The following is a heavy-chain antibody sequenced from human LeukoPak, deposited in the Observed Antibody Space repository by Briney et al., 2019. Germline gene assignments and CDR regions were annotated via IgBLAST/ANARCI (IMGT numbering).Heavy chain of an antibody. V-gene: IGHV1-18*01. CDR3: ARAVEDGVRGVRWFDP. CDR1: GYTFTYYG. CDR2: FSSKGNR. D-gene: IGHD3-10*01. J-gene: IGHJ5*02. Sequence: GASVTVSCKASGYTFTYYGISWVRQAPGQGLEWMGWFSSKGNRNYAQNFQGRVTMITDTSTSTAYMELRSLRSDDTAIYYCARAVEDGVRGVRWFDPWGQGTLVTVSS.